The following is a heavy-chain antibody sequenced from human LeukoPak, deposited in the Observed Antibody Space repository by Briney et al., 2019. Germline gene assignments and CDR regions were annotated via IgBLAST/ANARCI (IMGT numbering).Heavy chain of an antibody. CDR3: AGHHPRNTVDF. J-gene: IGHJ4*02. D-gene: IGHD2/OR15-2a*01. V-gene: IGHV4-59*08. CDR1: GGSISTYY. CDR2: IYYSGST. Sequence: SETLSLTCTVSGGSISTYYWSWIRQPPGKGLEWIGYIYYSGSTNYNPSLKSRVTISVDASKNQFSLKLSSVTAADTAVYYCAGHHPRNTVDFWGQGTLVTVSS.